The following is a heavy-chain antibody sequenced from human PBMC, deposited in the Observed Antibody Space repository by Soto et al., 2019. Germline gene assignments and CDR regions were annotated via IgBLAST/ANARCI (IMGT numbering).Heavy chain of an antibody. D-gene: IGHD3-22*01. J-gene: IGHJ4*02. Sequence: GGSLRLSCAASGFTFSTYAMSWVRQAPGKGLEWVSAISGSRSSTYYADSEKGRFTISRDNSKKTLFLQMHTLTAEDTSIYYCATDGYDSSGYLYYFDYWGQGIPVTVSS. V-gene: IGHV3-23*01. CDR1: GFTFSTYA. CDR2: ISGSRSST. CDR3: ATDGYDSSGYLYYFDY.